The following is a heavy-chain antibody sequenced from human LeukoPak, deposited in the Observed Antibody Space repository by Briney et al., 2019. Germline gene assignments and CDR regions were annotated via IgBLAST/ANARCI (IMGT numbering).Heavy chain of an antibody. Sequence: PGRSLRLSCAASGFTFDDYAMHWVRQAPGKGLEWVSGISWNSGSIGYADSVKGRFTISRDNAKNSLYLQMNSPRAEDTALHYCAKDGGYCSGGSCYAWFDPWGQGTLVTVSS. CDR1: GFTFDDYA. D-gene: IGHD2-15*01. J-gene: IGHJ5*02. CDR3: AKDGGYCSGGSCYAWFDP. CDR2: ISWNSGSI. V-gene: IGHV3-9*01.